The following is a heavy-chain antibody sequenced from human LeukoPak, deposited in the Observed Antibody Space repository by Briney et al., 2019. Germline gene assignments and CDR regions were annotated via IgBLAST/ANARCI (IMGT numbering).Heavy chain of an antibody. J-gene: IGHJ5*02. Sequence: SQTLSLTCTVSGGSISSSSYYWGWIRQPPGKGLEWIGSIYYSGSTYYNPSLKSRVTISVDTSKNQFSLKLSSVTAADTAVYYCARDGTAMVGVALSWGQGTLVTVSS. V-gene: IGHV4-39*07. CDR1: GGSISSSSYY. CDR3: ARDGTAMVGVALS. D-gene: IGHD5-18*01. CDR2: IYYSGST.